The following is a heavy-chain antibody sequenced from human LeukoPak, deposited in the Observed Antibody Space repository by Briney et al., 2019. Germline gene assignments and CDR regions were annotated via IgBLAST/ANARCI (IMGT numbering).Heavy chain of an antibody. J-gene: IGHJ4*02. D-gene: IGHD6-13*01. V-gene: IGHV4-31*03. Sequence: SQTLSLTCTVSGGSISSGGYYWSWIRQHPGKGLEWIGYIYYSGSTYYNPSLKSRVTISVDTSKNQLSLKLSSVTAADTAVYYCARRPYSSSWYYFDYWGQGTLVTVSS. CDR3: ARRPYSSSWYYFDY. CDR1: GGSISSGGYY. CDR2: IYYSGST.